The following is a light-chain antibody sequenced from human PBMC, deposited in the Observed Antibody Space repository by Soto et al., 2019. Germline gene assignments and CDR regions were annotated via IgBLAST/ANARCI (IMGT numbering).Light chain of an antibody. V-gene: IGKV3-15*01. J-gene: IGKJ1*01. CDR3: QQYNKWPLT. Sequence: EIMMTQSPGTLSASQGERATLSCRASQSVSINLAWYQHKPGQAPRLLIYAVSTRATGIPARFSGSGSGTEFTLTISSLQSEDFAVYYCQQYNKWPLTLGQGTKVEIK. CDR1: QSVSIN. CDR2: AVS.